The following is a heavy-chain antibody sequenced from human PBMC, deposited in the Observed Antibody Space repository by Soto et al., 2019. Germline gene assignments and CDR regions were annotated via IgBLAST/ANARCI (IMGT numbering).Heavy chain of an antibody. D-gene: IGHD3-22*01. CDR3: ARDTYDTTGYPLGY. Sequence: SVKVSCKASGYTFTSYGIVWLRQAPGQGREWMGWISNFHGNTNYAQKFQCSVTMTTDTSTSTAYMELRSLTSDDTAIYYCARDTYDTTGYPLGYWGQGTLVTVSS. CDR2: ISNFHGNT. J-gene: IGHJ4*02. CDR1: GYTFTSYG. V-gene: IGHV1-18*04.